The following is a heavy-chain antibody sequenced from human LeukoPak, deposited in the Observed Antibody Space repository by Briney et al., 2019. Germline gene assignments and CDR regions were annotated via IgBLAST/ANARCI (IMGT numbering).Heavy chain of an antibody. J-gene: IGHJ4*02. V-gene: IGHV3-23*01. CDR3: AQRGYNYGGYDS. Sequence: QPGGSLRLSRAASGFTFSDYGMSWVRQAPGKGLEWVSAINGGGSITYYADSVEGRFTISRDNSKNTLYMQMNSLRAEDAAIYYCAQRGYNYGGYDSWGQGTLVTVSS. CDR2: INGGGSIT. D-gene: IGHD5-18*01. CDR1: GFTFSDYG.